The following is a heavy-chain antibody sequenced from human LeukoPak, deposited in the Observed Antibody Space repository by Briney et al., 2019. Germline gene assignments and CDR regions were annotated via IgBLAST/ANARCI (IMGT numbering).Heavy chain of an antibody. CDR3: ARATRIGKTTYTYERGGNLDI. J-gene: IGHJ3*02. CDR2: INHSGST. D-gene: IGHD4-23*01. Sequence: PSETLSLTCAVYGGSFSGYYWSWIRQPPGKGLEWIGEINHSGSTNDNPSLKSRVTISVDTSKNQFSLKLSSVTATDTAVYFCARATRIGKTTYTYERGGNLDIWGKGKMVT. CDR1: GGSFSGYY. V-gene: IGHV4-34*01.